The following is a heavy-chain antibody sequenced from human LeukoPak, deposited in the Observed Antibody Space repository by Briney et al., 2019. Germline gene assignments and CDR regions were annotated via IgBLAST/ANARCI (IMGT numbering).Heavy chain of an antibody. J-gene: IGHJ5*02. Sequence: SVKVSCKASGGTFSNYAISWVRQAPGQGLEWMGGIIPIFGTANYAQKFQGRVTITTDEFTSTAYMELSSLRSEDTAVYYCAIGSGSYQGGWFNPWGQGTLVTVSS. CDR3: AIGSGSYQGGWFNP. CDR2: IIPIFGTA. D-gene: IGHD1-26*01. V-gene: IGHV1-69*05. CDR1: GGTFSNYA.